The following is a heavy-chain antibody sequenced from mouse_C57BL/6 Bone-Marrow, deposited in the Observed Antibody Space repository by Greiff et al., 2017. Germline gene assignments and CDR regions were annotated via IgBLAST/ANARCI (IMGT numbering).Heavy chain of an antibody. V-gene: IGHV5-6*01. CDR3: ARQTVVHYYAMDD. Sequence: DVHLVESGGDLVKPGGSLKLSCAASGFTFSSYGMSWVRQTPDKRLEWVATISSGGSYTYYPDSVKGRFTISRDNAKNTLYLQRSSLKSEDTAMYDCARQTVVHYYAMDDWGKGTTVTVSS. CDR2: ISSGGSYT. CDR1: GFTFSSYG. D-gene: IGHD1-1*01. J-gene: IGHJ4*01.